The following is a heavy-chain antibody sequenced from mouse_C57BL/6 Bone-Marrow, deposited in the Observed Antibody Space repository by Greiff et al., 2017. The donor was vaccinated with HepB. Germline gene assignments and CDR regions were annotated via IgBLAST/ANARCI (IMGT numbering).Heavy chain of an antibody. CDR1: GYSITSGYY. J-gene: IGHJ1*03. D-gene: IGHD2-3*01. V-gene: IGHV3-6*01. Sequence: ESGSGLVKPSQSLSLTCSVSGYSITSGYYWNWIRQFPGNKLEWMGYISYDGSNNYNPSLKNRISITRDTSKNQFFLKLNSVTTEDTATYYCAKDGYSYWYFDVWGTGTTVTVSS. CDR2: ISYDGSN. CDR3: AKDGYSYWYFDV.